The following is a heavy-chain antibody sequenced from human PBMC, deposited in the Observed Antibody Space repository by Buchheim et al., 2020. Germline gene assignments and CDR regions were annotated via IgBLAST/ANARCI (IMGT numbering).Heavy chain of an antibody. J-gene: IGHJ4*02. CDR3: ARDLESYNWNYLLPTFDY. Sequence: QVQLVQSGAEVKKPGASVKVSCKASGYTFTSYYMHWVRQAPGQGLEWMGIVNPSGGSTSYAQKFQGRVTMTRDTSTSTVYMELSSLRSEDTAVYYCARDLESYNWNYLLPTFDYWGQGTL. V-gene: IGHV1-46*01. CDR2: VNPSGGST. CDR1: GYTFTSYY. D-gene: IGHD1-7*01.